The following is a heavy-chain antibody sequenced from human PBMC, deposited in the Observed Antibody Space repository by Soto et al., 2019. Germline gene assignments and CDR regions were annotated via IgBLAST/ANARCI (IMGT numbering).Heavy chain of an antibody. J-gene: IGHJ5*02. V-gene: IGHV2-5*01. CDR2: IYWNDDK. D-gene: IGHD3-3*01. CDR1: GFSLSTSGVG. CDR3: AHRRLTYYDFWSGYKPVGWFDP. Sequence: SGPTLVNPTQTLTLTCTFSGFSLSTSGVGVGWIRQPPGKALEWLALIYWNDDKRYSPSLKSRLTITKDTSKNQVVLTMTNMDPVDTATYYCAHRRLTYYDFWSGYKPVGWFDPWGQGTLVTVS.